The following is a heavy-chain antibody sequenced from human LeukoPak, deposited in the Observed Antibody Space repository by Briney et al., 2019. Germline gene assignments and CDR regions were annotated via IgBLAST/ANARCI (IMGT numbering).Heavy chain of an antibody. D-gene: IGHD2-15*01. V-gene: IGHV3-53*01. J-gene: IGHJ4*02. CDR3: ARGGVPLGYCSGGSCYFDY. CDR2: IYSGGST. Sequence: PGGSLRLSCAASGITVSSNYMSWVRQAPGKGLEWVSVIYSGGSTYYADSVKGRFTISRGNSKNTLYLQMNSLRAEDTAVYYCARGGVPLGYCSGGSCYFDYWGQGTLVTVSS. CDR1: GITVSSNY.